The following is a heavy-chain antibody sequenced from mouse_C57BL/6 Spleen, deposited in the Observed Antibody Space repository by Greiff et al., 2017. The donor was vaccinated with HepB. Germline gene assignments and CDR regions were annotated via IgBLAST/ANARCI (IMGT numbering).Heavy chain of an antibody. V-gene: IGHV1-42*01. J-gene: IGHJ2*01. CDR2: INPSTGGT. CDR1: GYSFTGYY. D-gene: IGHD1-1*01. CDR3: ARSPSIYYYGSSFDY. Sequence: EVQLQQSGPELVKPGASVKISCKASGYSFTGYYMNWVKQSPEKSLEWIGEINPSTGGTTYNQKFKAKATLTVDKSSSTAYMQLKSLTSEDSAVYYCARSPSIYYYGSSFDYWGQGTTLTVSS.